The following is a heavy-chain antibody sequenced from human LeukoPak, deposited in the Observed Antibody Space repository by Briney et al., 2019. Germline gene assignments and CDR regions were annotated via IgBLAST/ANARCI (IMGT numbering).Heavy chain of an antibody. Sequence: SETLSLTCAVYGGSFSGYYWSWIRQPPGKGLEWIGEINHSGSTNYNPSLKSRVTISVDTSKNQFSLKLSSVTAADTAVYYCARRRYYYDHFDYWGQGTLVTVSS. CDR1: GGSFSGYY. CDR3: ARRRYYYDHFDY. D-gene: IGHD3-22*01. CDR2: INHSGST. J-gene: IGHJ4*02. V-gene: IGHV4-34*01.